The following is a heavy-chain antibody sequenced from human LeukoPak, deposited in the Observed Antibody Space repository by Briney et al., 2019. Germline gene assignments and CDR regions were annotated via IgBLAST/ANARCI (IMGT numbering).Heavy chain of an antibody. CDR1: GGSISSYY. CDR2: IYYSGST. Sequence: KPSETLSLTCTVSGGSISSYYWSWLRQPPGKGLEWIGYIYYSGSTNYNPSLKSRVTISVDTSKNQFSLKLSSVTAADTAVYYCARVEWGYAFDYWGQGTLVTVSS. J-gene: IGHJ4*02. CDR3: ARVEWGYAFDY. D-gene: IGHD5-12*01. V-gene: IGHV4-59*01.